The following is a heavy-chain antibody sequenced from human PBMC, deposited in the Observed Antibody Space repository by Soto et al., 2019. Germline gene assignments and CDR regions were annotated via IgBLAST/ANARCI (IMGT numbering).Heavy chain of an antibody. Sequence: ESGPTLVNPTETLTLTCTVSGFSLSTSGMCVSWIRQPPGKALEWLALIDWDDDKYYSTSLKTRLTISKDTSKNQVVLTMTNMDPVDTATYYCARICLQQLGNYYYYGMDVWGQGTTVTVSS. V-gene: IGHV2-70*01. CDR2: IDWDDDK. D-gene: IGHD6-13*01. CDR3: ARICLQQLGNYYYYGMDV. CDR1: GFSLSTSGMC. J-gene: IGHJ6*02.